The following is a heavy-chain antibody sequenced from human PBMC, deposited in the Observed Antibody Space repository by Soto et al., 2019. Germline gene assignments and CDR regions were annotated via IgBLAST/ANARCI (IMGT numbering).Heavy chain of an antibody. CDR1: GFTFSSYA. Sequence: GGSLRLSCAASGFTFSSYAMRWVRQTPGKGLEWVEAISGSGGSTYYADSVKGRFTISRDNSKNTLYLQMNSLRAEDTAVYYCAKDQSGTQLSDYYYGMDVWGQGTTVTVSS. J-gene: IGHJ6*02. D-gene: IGHD3-10*01. V-gene: IGHV3-23*01. CDR3: AKDQSGTQLSDYYYGMDV. CDR2: ISGSGGST.